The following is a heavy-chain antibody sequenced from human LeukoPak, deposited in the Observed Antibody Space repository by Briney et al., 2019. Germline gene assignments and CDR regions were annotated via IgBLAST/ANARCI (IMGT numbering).Heavy chain of an antibody. CDR1: GFTFSSYA. V-gene: IGHV3-30*18. Sequence: QPGGSLRLSCAASGFTFSSYAMHWVRQPPGKGLEWVAVISYDGSNKYYADSVKGRFTISRDNSMNTLYLQMNSLRDEDTAVYYCAQAWRWLQLNYWGQGTLVTVSS. CDR3: AQAWRWLQLNY. D-gene: IGHD5-24*01. CDR2: ISYDGSNK. J-gene: IGHJ4*02.